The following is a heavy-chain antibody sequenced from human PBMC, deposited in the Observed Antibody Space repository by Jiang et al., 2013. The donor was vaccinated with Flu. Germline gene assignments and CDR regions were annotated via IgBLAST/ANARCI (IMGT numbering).Heavy chain of an antibody. CDR1: GFTFNNYA. J-gene: IGHJ4*02. CDR2: ISYDGRNK. V-gene: IGHV3-30*04. Sequence: RSLRLSCAASGFTFNNYAMHWVRQAPGKGLEWVAVISYDGRNKYYIDSVKGRFTISRDNSKNTLYLQLNSLRAEDTAVYYCARGVLLTAPGKDFEYWGQGTLVTVSS. D-gene: IGHD6-13*01. CDR3: ARGVLLTAPGKDFEY.